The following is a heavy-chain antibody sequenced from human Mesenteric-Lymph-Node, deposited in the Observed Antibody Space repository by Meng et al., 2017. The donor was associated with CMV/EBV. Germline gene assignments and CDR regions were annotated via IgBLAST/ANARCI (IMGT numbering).Heavy chain of an antibody. J-gene: IGHJ4*02. V-gene: IGHV3-21*01. D-gene: IGHD3-9*01. CDR1: GFSFDRHG. Sequence: GESLKISCEASGFSFDRHGMNGVRQAPGKGLEWVASMSSGTNYIHYADSVKGRFTISRDNAKNSLSLQMNGLRVEDTAVYYCTRDSDELRYFDWLFPMDHWGQGTLVTVSS. CDR3: TRDSDELRYFDWLFPMDH. CDR2: MSSGTNYI.